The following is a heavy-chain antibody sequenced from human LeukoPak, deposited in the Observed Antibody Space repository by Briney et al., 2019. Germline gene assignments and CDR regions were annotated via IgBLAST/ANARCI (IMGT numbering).Heavy chain of an antibody. J-gene: IGHJ4*02. Sequence: GGSLRLSCTTSEFSFRTYAMTWVRQAPGKGLEWVSSISSSSSYIYYADSVKGRFTISRDNAKNSLYLQMNSLRAEDTAVYYCASQYSSSWYGPHDYWGQGTLVTVSS. V-gene: IGHV3-21*01. D-gene: IGHD6-13*01. CDR3: ASQYSSSWYGPHDY. CDR2: ISSSSSYI. CDR1: EFSFRTYA.